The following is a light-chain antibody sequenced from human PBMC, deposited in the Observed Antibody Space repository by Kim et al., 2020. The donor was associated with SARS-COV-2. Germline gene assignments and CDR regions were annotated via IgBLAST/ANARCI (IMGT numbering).Light chain of an antibody. CDR3: QQYGSSPPYT. J-gene: IGKJ2*01. CDR2: GAS. CDR1: QSFSSSY. V-gene: IGKV3-20*01. Sequence: SPGESSPLSCRASQSFSSSYLAWYQQKPGHAPSLLIYGASSRATGIPDRFSGSGSGTDFTLTISRLEPEDFAVYYCQQYGSSPPYTFGQGTKLEI.